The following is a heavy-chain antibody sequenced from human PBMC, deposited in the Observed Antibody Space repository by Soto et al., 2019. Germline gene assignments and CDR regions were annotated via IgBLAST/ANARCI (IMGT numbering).Heavy chain of an antibody. CDR1: GGSISSYY. CDR2: IYYSGST. CDR3: AIEGYSRSWSAGGAFDI. J-gene: IGHJ3*02. Sequence: QVQLQESGPGLVKPSETLSLTCTVSGGSISSYYWSWSRQPPGKGLEWIGYIYYSGSTNYNHSLKSRVTLSVDPSKNQFSLTLRPVTAPDTAVNYCAIEGYSRSWSAGGAFDIWGQGTMVTVSS. V-gene: IGHV4-59*01. D-gene: IGHD6-13*01.